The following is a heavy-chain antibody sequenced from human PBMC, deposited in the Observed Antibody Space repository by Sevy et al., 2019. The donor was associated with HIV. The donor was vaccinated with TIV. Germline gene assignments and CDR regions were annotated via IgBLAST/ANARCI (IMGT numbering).Heavy chain of an antibody. CDR3: ARGPEWELTSFLSH. V-gene: IGHV3-30-3*01. Sequence: GGYLRLSCAASGFTFRTYAFHWVRQTPGRGLEWIGLISSIGDNAFYSNSVRGRFTISRDNSMNTLYLQMTSLTPDDTAVYYCARGPEWELTSFLSHWGQGTLVTVSS. CDR2: ISSIGDNA. D-gene: IGHD1-26*01. CDR1: GFTFRTYA. J-gene: IGHJ4*02.